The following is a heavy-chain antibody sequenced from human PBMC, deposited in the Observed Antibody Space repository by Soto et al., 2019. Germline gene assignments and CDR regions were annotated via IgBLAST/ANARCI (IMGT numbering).Heavy chain of an antibody. J-gene: IGHJ6*03. CDR2: IYPGDSDT. CDR1: GYSFTSYW. CDR3: ARLEGSSSVFDYYYMDV. D-gene: IGHD6-6*01. V-gene: IGHV5-51*01. Sequence: PGESLKISCKGSGYSFTSYWIGWVRQMPGKGLEWMGIIYPGDSDTRYSPSFQGQVTISADKSISTAYLQWSSLKASDTAMYYCARLEGSSSVFDYYYMDVWGKGTTVSVSS.